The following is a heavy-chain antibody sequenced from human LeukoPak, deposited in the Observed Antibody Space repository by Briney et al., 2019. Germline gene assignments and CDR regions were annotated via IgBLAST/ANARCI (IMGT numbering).Heavy chain of an antibody. Sequence: SQTLSLTCTVSGGSISSGSYYWSWIRQPAGKGQEWIGRIYTSGSTNYNPSLKSRVTISVDTSKNQFSLKLSSVTAADTAVYYCARDYSNYEGWFDPWGQGTLVTVSS. CDR1: GGSISSGSYY. CDR3: ARDYSNYEGWFDP. CDR2: IYTSGST. V-gene: IGHV4-61*02. J-gene: IGHJ5*02. D-gene: IGHD4-11*01.